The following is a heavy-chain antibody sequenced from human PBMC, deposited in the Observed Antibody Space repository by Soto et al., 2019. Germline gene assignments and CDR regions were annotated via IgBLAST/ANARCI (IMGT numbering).Heavy chain of an antibody. V-gene: IGHV4-31*03. CDR3: ASMRYDYWGGYSRYYYYYMDV. D-gene: IGHD3-3*01. CDR2: IYYSGST. Sequence: PSETLSLTCTVTGGSVSSGGYYWSWIRQHPGKGLEWIGYIYYSGSTYYNPSLKSRVTISVDTSKNQFSLKLSSVTAADTAVYYCASMRYDYWGGYSRYYYYYMDVWGKGTTVTVSS. CDR1: GGSVSSGGYY. J-gene: IGHJ6*03.